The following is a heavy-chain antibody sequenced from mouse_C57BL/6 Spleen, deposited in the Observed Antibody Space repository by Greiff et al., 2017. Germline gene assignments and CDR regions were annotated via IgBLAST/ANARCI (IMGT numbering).Heavy chain of an antibody. CDR2: IYPGNSDT. CDR1: GYTFTSYW. D-gene: IGHD1-1*01. J-gene: IGHJ4*01. V-gene: IGHV1-5*01. CDR3: TREYYGSFYYAMDY. Sequence: VQLKQSGTVLARPGASVKMSCKTSGYTFTSYWMHWVKQRPGQGLEWIGAIYPGNSDTSYNQKFKGKAKLTAVTSASTAYMELSSLTNEDSAVYYCTREYYGSFYYAMDYWGQGTSVTVSS.